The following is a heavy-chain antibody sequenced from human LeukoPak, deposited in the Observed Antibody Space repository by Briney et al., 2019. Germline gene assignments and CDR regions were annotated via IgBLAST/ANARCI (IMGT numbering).Heavy chain of an antibody. CDR3: ARVAQVGATTWFDP. Sequence: SVKVSCKASGGTFSSYAISWVRQAPGQGLEWMGGIIPIFGTANYAQKFQGRVTITTDESTSTAYMELSSLRSEDTAVYYCARVAQVGATTWFDPWGQETLVTVSS. V-gene: IGHV1-69*05. J-gene: IGHJ5*02. CDR1: GGTFSSYA. D-gene: IGHD1-26*01. CDR2: IIPIFGTA.